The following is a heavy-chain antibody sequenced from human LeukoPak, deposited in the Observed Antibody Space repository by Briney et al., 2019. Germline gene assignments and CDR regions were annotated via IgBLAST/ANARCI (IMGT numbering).Heavy chain of an antibody. V-gene: IGHV3-23*01. CDR2: ISDSGHDT. J-gene: IGHJ4*02. CDR3: ATGEYYFDF. D-gene: IGHD3-16*01. CDR1: GFTFPNYD. Sequence: PGGSLRLSCAASGFTFPNYDMRWVRQAPGKGLEWVSTISDSGHDTSYADSVKGRFTISRDNSKNTLYLQMSSLRAEDTALYYCATGEYYFDFWGQGTLVTVSS.